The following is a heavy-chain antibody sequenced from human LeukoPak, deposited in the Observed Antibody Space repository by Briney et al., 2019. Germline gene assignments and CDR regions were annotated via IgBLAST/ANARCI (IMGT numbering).Heavy chain of an antibody. CDR2: IKQDGSEK. V-gene: IGHV3-7*01. J-gene: IGHJ4*02. D-gene: IGHD1-7*01. Sequence: AGSLRLFCPASGFTFRSLWMSWVRQAPGKGLEWVANIKQDGSEKYYVDSVKGRFTISRDNAKNSLYLQMNSLRAEDTAVYYCARDLSVKGGTGTSLRYFDYWGQGTLVTVSS. CDR1: GFTFRSLW. CDR3: ARDLSVKGGTGTSLRYFDY.